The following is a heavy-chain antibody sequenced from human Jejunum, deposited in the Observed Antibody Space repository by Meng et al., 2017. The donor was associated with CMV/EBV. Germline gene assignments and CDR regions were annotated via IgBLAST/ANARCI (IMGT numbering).Heavy chain of an antibody. CDR3: ARGAVDCSSTSCFSGFFDL. D-gene: IGHD2-2*01. CDR1: FMSYT. CDR2: ISSSSSSR. Sequence: FMSYTMNWVRQAPGKGLEWVSSISSSSSSRNYADSVKGRFTISRDNAGNSLDLQMNSLRAEDTAVYYCARGAVDCSSTSCFSGFFDLWGQGTLVTVSS. J-gene: IGHJ4*02. V-gene: IGHV3-21*06.